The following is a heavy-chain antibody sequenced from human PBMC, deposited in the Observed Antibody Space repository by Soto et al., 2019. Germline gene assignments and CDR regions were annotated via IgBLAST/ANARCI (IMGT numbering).Heavy chain of an antibody. Sequence: ASETLSLTCTVSGGSISSYYWSWIRQPPGKGLEWIGYIYYGGSTNYNPSLKSRVTISVDTSKNQFSLKLSSVTAADTAVYYCASSQRSQVYYFDYWGQGTLVTVSS. D-gene: IGHD1-1*01. CDR2: IYYGGST. V-gene: IGHV4-59*01. J-gene: IGHJ4*02. CDR3: ASSQRSQVYYFDY. CDR1: GGSISSYY.